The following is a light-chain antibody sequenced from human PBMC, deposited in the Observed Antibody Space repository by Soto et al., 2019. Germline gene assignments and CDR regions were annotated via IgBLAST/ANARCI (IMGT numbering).Light chain of an antibody. Sequence: QSVLTQPPSESGTPGQRVTISCSGSRSNIGSNTVNWYQQVPGTAPKFLIYSNNQRPSGVPKRFSGSKSGTSASLAISGLQSEDEADYYCAAWDDSLSAGVFGGGTKLTVL. CDR3: AAWDDSLSAGV. CDR1: RSNIGSNT. CDR2: SNN. J-gene: IGLJ3*02. V-gene: IGLV1-44*01.